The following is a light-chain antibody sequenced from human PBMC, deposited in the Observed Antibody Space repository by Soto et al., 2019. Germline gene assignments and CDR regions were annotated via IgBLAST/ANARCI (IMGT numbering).Light chain of an antibody. CDR1: HDVSRN. Sequence: DIQMTQSPSSLSASEGDRVTITCQSSHDVSRNLNWFQQKPGEAPQLLIYDASNLESGVPSRFSGSGSGTDFTLTISSLQPEDVATYDCQQYNSMLSFGGGTEVEIK. CDR3: QQYNSMLS. J-gene: IGKJ4*01. V-gene: IGKV1-33*01. CDR2: DAS.